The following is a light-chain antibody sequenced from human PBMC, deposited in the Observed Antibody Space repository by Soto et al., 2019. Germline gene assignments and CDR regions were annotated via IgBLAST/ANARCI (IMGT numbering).Light chain of an antibody. CDR1: QSVSSY. Sequence: EIVLTQSPATLSLSPGERATLSCRASQSVSSYIAWYQQKPGQAPRLLIYDASNRATGIPARFSGSGSGTDFTLTIRSLEPEDFAVYYCQQRSNWPPKLTFGGGTKVEIK. CDR3: QQRSNWPPKLT. CDR2: DAS. V-gene: IGKV3-11*01. J-gene: IGKJ4*01.